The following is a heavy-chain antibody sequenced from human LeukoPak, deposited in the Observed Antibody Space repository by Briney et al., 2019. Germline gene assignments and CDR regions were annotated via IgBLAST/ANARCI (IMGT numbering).Heavy chain of an antibody. CDR2: ISGSGGST. Sequence: GGSLRLSCAASGFTFSSYAMSWVRQAPGKGLEWVSAISGSGGSTYYVDSVKGRFTISRDNSKNTLYLQMNSLRAEDTAVYYCAKGGGSGYPRELDYWGQGTLVTVSS. CDR1: GFTFSSYA. J-gene: IGHJ4*02. D-gene: IGHD3-3*01. V-gene: IGHV3-23*01. CDR3: AKGGGSGYPRELDY.